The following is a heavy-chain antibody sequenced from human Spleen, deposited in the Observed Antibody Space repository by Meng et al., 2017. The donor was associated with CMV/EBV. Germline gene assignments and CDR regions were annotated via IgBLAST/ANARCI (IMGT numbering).Heavy chain of an antibody. V-gene: IGHV3-19*01. Sequence: GGSLRLSCAASGFTFSNSDMNWVRQAPGKGLEWVSGVSWNGSRTHYADSVKGRFIISRDNSRNFLYQQMNSLRPEDMAVYYCASNGRALWAFDIWGQGTMVTVSS. CDR1: GFTFSNSD. CDR2: VSWNGSRT. D-gene: IGHD1-26*01. CDR3: ASNGRALWAFDI. J-gene: IGHJ3*02.